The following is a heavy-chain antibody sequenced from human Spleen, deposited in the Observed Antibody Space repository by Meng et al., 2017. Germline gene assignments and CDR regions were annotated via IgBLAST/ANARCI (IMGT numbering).Heavy chain of an antibody. Sequence: QVHLLQSGPQEKKPGASVRVACKASGYTFGSYGICWVRQAPGQGLEWMGWFVNYVDTYPAPKFQGRVTMTTDTHTNTAFMELRSLTSDDTAVYYCASGTPGRSYCDYWGQGTLVTVSS. CDR1: GYTFGSYG. V-gene: IGHV1-18*01. J-gene: IGHJ4*02. D-gene: IGHD2-15*01. CDR3: ASGTPGRSYCDY. CDR2: FVNYVDT.